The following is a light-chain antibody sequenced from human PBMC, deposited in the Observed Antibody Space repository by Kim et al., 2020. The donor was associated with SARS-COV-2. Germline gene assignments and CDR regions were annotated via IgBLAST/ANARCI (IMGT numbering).Light chain of an antibody. CDR2: DVS. CDR3: SSYAGNNNWI. V-gene: IGLV2-8*01. J-gene: IGLJ2*01. CDR1: SSD. Sequence: ATGSPGQSVAIAFTGASSDVAWFQQHPGKAPKLMIYDVSKRPSGVTDRFSGSKSGNTASLTVSGLQAEDEAVYYCSSYAGNNNWIFGGGTQLTVL.